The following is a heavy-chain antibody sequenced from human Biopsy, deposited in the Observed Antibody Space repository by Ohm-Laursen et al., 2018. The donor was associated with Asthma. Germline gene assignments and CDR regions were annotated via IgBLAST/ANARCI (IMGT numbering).Heavy chain of an antibody. J-gene: IGHJ6*02. CDR3: AREVSTVDYGYYYFAMDV. CDR2: ISAYNGNT. CDR1: GGTFSRYA. D-gene: IGHD4-17*01. Sequence: ASVKVSCKTSGGTFSRYAISWVRQAPGQGLEWMGWISAYNGNTNYAQKLQGRVTMTTDTSTSSAYMELSSLTSEDSAVYYCAREVSTVDYGYYYFAMDVWGQGTTVTVSS. V-gene: IGHV1-18*01.